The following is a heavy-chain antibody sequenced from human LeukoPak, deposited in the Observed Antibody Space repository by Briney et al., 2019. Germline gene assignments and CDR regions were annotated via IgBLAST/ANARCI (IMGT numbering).Heavy chain of an antibody. J-gene: IGHJ4*02. CDR1: GFTFSNAW. Sequence: AGGSLRLSCAASGFTFSNAWMNWVRQAPGKGLEWVGRIKSKTDGGTTDYAAPVKGRFTISRDDSKNTLYLQMNSLKTEDTAVHYCTTAVLWFGELIRYIDYWGQGTLVTVSS. D-gene: IGHD3-10*01. CDR2: IKSKTDGGTT. V-gene: IGHV3-15*07. CDR3: TTAVLWFGELIRYIDY.